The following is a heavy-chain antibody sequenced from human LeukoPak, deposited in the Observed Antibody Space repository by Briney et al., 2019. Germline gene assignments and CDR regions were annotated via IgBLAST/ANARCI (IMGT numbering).Heavy chain of an antibody. D-gene: IGHD5-24*01. CDR3: ARDPGYSGFDY. J-gene: IGHJ4*02. CDR1: GDNVSTTIAA. Sequence: SQTLSLTCVISGDNVSTTIAAWNWVRQSPARGLEWLGRTYYRRSTWSNEYAGSAESRITITPDTSKNQFSLQLNSVTPEDTAVYYCARDPGYSGFDYWGQGTLVTVSS. V-gene: IGHV6-1*01. CDR2: TYYRRSTWSN.